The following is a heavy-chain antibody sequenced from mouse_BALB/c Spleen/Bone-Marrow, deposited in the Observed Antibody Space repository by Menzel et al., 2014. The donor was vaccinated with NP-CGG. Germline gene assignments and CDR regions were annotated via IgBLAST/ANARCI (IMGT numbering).Heavy chain of an antibody. Sequence: VQLQQSGAELVRSGASVKLSCTASGFNIKDYYMNWVKQRPEQGLEWIGWIDPENGDTEYAPKFQGKATMTADTSSNIAYLQLSSLTSEDTGVYYCNADPITWGQGTTLTVSS. CDR1: GFNIKDYY. V-gene: IGHV14-4*02. CDR2: IDPENGDT. J-gene: IGHJ2*01. CDR3: NADPIT.